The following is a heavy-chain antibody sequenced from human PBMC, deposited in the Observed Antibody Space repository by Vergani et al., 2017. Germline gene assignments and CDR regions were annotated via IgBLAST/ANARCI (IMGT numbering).Heavy chain of an antibody. CDR2: ISGGGGST. J-gene: IGHJ4*02. CDR3: AGGNPEGSGRGIFYY. CDR1: GFTFSSYA. V-gene: IGHV3-23*04. D-gene: IGHD4-23*01. Sequence: EVQLVESGGGLVQPGGSLRLSCAASGFTFSSYAMRWVRRAPGKGLEWVSAISGGGGSTYYAESVKGRFTISRDNSKNPLYLQMNSLRAEDTAVYYCAGGNPEGSGRGIFYYWGQGTLVTVSS.